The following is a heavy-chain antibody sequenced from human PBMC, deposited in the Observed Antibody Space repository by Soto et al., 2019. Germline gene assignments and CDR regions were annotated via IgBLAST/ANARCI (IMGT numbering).Heavy chain of an antibody. CDR1: GGSISSGNYY. V-gene: IGHV4-30-4*01. CDR2: ISYSGTT. D-gene: IGHD3-3*01. Sequence: PSETLSLTCTVSGGSISSGNYYWSWIRQPPGKGLEWIGFISYSGTTHYSASLRSRVSISVDTSKNQFSLDLSSVTAADTAVYYCGRERARGYSSCGGAVGGKGT. J-gene: IGHJ6*03. CDR3: GRERARGYSSCGGAV.